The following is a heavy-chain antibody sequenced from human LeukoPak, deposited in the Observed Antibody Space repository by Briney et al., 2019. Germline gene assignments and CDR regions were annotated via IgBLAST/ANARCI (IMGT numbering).Heavy chain of an antibody. Sequence: GSSVKVSCKASGGTFSSYAISWVRQAPGQGLEWMGGILPIFGTANYAQKFQGRVTITTDESTSTAYMELSSLRSEDTAVYYCARHPRPLGMSGGNYYDYWGQGTLVTVSS. J-gene: IGHJ4*02. D-gene: IGHD2-15*01. V-gene: IGHV1-69*05. CDR1: GGTFSSYA. CDR2: ILPIFGTA. CDR3: ARHPRPLGMSGGNYYDY.